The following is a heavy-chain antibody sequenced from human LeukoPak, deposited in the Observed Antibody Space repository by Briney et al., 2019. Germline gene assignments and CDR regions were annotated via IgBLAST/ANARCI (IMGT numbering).Heavy chain of an antibody. CDR2: INHSGST. D-gene: IGHD5-18*01. V-gene: IGHV4-34*01. CDR1: GGSFSGYY. CDR3: AREGHVDTAMFFDY. J-gene: IGHJ4*02. Sequence: SETLSLTCAIYGGSFSGYYWSWIRQPPGKGLEWIGEINHSGSTNYNPSLKSRVTISVDTSKNQFSLKLSSVTAADAAVYYCAREGHVDTAMFFDYWGQGTLVTVSS.